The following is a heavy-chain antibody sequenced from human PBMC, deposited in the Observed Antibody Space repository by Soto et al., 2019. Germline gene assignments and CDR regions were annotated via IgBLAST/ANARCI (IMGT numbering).Heavy chain of an antibody. V-gene: IGHV1-18*04. CDR2: ISAYNGNT. J-gene: IGHJ4*02. CDR3: VRPMDYYDSSGYYYSFDY. CDR1: GYTFTSYG. Sequence: ASVKVSCKASGYTFTSYGISWVRQAPGQGLEWMGWISAYNGNTNYAQKLQGRVTMTTDTSTSTAYMELRSLRSDDTAVYYCVRPMDYYDSSGYYYSFDYWGQGTLVTVSS. D-gene: IGHD3-22*01.